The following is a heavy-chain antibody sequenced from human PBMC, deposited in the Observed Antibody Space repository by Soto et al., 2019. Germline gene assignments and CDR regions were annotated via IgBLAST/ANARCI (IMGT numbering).Heavy chain of an antibody. D-gene: IGHD3-22*01. CDR2: ISSSGSTI. V-gene: IGHV3-48*03. CDR3: AREQTRITMIVVALDAFDI. J-gene: IGHJ3*02. Sequence: VGSLRLSCAASGFTFSSYEMNWVRQAPGKGLEWVSYISSSGSTIYYADSVKGRFTISRDNAKNSLYLQMNSLRAEDTAVYYCAREQTRITMIVVALDAFDIWGQGTMVTVSS. CDR1: GFTFSSYE.